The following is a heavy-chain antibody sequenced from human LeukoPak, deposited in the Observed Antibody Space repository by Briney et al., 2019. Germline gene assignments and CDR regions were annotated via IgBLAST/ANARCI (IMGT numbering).Heavy chain of an antibody. V-gene: IGHV3-23*01. CDR2: ISPGGGTT. J-gene: IGHJ4*02. Sequence: PGGSLRHSCLVSGLSFGSGAMSWVRQAPGRGLEWVSSISPGGGTTYYADSVKGRFTISRDNSKNTLYVQISSLRAEDTAIYYCAKSRSGSANWALRIFDNWGQGTLVTVSS. CDR3: AKSRSGSANWALRIFDN. CDR1: GLSFGSGA. D-gene: IGHD3-10*01.